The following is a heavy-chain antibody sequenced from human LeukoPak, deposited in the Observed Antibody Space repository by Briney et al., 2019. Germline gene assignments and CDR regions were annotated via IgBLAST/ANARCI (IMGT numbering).Heavy chain of an antibody. D-gene: IGHD2-2*01. J-gene: IGHJ4*02. Sequence: SVKVSCKASGGTFSSYAISWVRQAPGQGLEWMGGIIPIFGTANYAQKFQGRVTITADESTSTAYMELSSLRSEDTAVYYCARAVSGRSTSCYLPYWGQGTLVTVSS. V-gene: IGHV1-69*13. CDR2: IIPIFGTA. CDR3: ARAVSGRSTSCYLPY. CDR1: GGTFSSYA.